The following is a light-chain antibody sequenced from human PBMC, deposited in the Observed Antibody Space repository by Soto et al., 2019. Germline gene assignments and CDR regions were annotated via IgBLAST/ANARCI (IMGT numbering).Light chain of an antibody. CDR1: QSVFYSSNNKNY. V-gene: IGKV4-1*01. CDR2: WAS. Sequence: DIVKTQSPDSLAVSLGERATINCKSSQSVFYSSNNKNYLAWYQQKPGQPPKPLIYWASTRESGVPDRFSGSGSGTDFTLTISSLQAEDVAVYFCQHYNAWPWTFGQGTKVDIK. J-gene: IGKJ1*01. CDR3: QHYNAWPWT.